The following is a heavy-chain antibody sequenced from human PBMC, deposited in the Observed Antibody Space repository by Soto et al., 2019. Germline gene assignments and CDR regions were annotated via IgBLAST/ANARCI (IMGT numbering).Heavy chain of an antibody. D-gene: IGHD6-6*01. V-gene: IGHV3-33*01. J-gene: IGHJ6*02. CDR1: GFTVSSYG. CDR3: ARDPGSSSPLVFYYYYGMDV. Sequence: GSLRLACAASGFTVSSYGMHWVRQAPGKGLEWVAVIWYDGSNRYYADSVKGRFTISRDNSKNTLYLQMNSLRAEDTAVYYCARDPGSSSPLVFYYYYGMDVWGQGTTVTVSS. CDR2: IWYDGSNR.